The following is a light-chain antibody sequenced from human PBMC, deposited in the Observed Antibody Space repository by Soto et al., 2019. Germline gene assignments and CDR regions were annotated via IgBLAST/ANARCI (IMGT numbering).Light chain of an antibody. CDR2: GAS. J-gene: IGKJ3*01. V-gene: IGKV1-39*01. CDR1: QYISSY. Sequence: DIQMTQSPSSLSASVGDRVTITCRASQYISSYVNWYQQKPWKAPKFLIYGASDLQRGVPSRFSGSGSGTDFTLTINSLQPEDFATYYCQQSYSRPLTFGPGTKLDIK. CDR3: QQSYSRPLT.